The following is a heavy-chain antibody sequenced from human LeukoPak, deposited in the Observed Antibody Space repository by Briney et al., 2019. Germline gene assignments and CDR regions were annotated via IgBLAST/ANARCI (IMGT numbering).Heavy chain of an antibody. CDR1: GGSISSYY. J-gene: IGHJ4*02. Sequence: PSETLSLTCTVSGGSISSYYWSWIRQPPGKGLEWIGYIYYSGSTNYNPSLKSRVTISVDMSKNQFSLKLSSVTAADTAVYYCARAGYSSSLHFDYWGQGTLVTVSS. V-gene: IGHV4-59*01. CDR2: IYYSGST. D-gene: IGHD6-13*01. CDR3: ARAGYSSSLHFDY.